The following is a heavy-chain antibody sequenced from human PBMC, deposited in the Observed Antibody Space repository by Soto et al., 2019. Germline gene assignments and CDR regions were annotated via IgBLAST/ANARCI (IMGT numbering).Heavy chain of an antibody. D-gene: IGHD3-16*02. V-gene: IGHV1-69*01. J-gene: IGHJ6*02. CDR2: LIPILGTA. CDR1: GNTFSKYA. CDR3: ARDSHDYIWGSYRNGMDV. Sequence: QVQLVQSGAEVKKPGSSVKVSCKASGNTFSKYAISWVRQAPGQGLEWMGGLIPILGTAKYAQKFQGRVTITDDESTRTAYMELRSVRFEDTAVYYCARDSHDYIWGSYRNGMDVWGQGTTVSVSS.